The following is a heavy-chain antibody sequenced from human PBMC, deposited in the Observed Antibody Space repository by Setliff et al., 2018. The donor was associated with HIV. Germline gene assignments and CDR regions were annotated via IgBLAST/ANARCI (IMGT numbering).Heavy chain of an antibody. V-gene: IGHV3-72*01. J-gene: IGHJ5*02. CDR1: GFSISDHY. CDR3: ARDDRVSLFGETPPPNWIDA. CDR2: TKNKAESYIT. D-gene: IGHD3-3*01. Sequence: PGGSLRLSCEAPGFSISDHYMDWVRQAPGQGLEWLCRTKNKAESYITEYAASVRGRFTFSRDDLKNSLYLQLDSLKTEDTAVYFCARDDRVSLFGETPPPNWIDAWGQGTLVTVSS.